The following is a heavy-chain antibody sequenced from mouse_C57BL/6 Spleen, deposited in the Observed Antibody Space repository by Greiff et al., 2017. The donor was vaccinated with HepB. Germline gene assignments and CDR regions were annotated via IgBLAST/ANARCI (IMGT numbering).Heavy chain of an antibody. J-gene: IGHJ1*03. D-gene: IGHD3-1*01. CDR2: INPGSGGT. CDR1: GYAFTNYL. V-gene: IGHV1-54*01. CDR3: ARAGEVGHFDV. Sequence: VKLQQSGAELVRPGTSVKVSCKASGYAFTNYLIEWVKQRPGQGLEWIGVINPGSGGTNYNEKFKGKATLTADKSSSTAYMQLSSLTSEDSAVYFCARAGEVGHFDVWGTGTTVTVSS.